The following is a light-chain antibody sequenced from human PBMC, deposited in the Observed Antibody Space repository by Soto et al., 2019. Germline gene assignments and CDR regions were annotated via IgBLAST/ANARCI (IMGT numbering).Light chain of an antibody. V-gene: IGKV1-39*01. CDR2: AAS. J-gene: IGKJ1*01. Sequence: DIQMTQSPSSLSASVGDRVTITCRASQSISNLLNWYQQKPGKAPKLLIFAASSLQSGVPSRFSGGGSGTDFTLTISSLQPEDFATYNCQESYSAPRTFGQGTMVDIK. CDR1: QSISNL. CDR3: QESYSAPRT.